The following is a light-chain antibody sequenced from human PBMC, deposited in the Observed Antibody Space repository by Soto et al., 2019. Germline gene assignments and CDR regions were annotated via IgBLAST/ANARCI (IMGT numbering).Light chain of an antibody. CDR3: CSYAGNYPVL. CDR1: SSDVGAYNY. CDR2: DVT. V-gene: IGLV2-11*01. Sequence: QSALTQPRSVSGSPGQSVAISCTGTSSDVGAYNYVSWYQQYPGKAPKLMIYDVTKRPSGVPDRFSGSKSGNTASLTISGLQAEDEADYYCCSYAGNYPVLFGGGTKVTVL. J-gene: IGLJ2*01.